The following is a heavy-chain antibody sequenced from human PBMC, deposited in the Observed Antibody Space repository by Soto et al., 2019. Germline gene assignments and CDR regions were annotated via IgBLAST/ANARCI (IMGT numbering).Heavy chain of an antibody. CDR2: IYYSGST. V-gene: IGHV4-59*08. D-gene: IGHD1-26*01. Sequence: QVQLQESGPGLVKPSETLSLTCTVSGGTISSWYWSLIRLTPGKGLEWIGYIYYSGSTNCNPSLKRRVTISVDTSKNQFSLKLSSVTAADTAVYYCARRYGSAIDYWGQGTLVTVSS. CDR3: ARRYGSAIDY. J-gene: IGHJ4*02. CDR1: GGTISSWY.